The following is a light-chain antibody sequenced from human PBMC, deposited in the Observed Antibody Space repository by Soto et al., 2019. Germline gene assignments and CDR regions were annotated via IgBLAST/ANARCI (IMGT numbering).Light chain of an antibody. CDR2: AAS. J-gene: IGKJ3*01. CDR3: HHYDNSPPFP. V-gene: IGKV3-20*01. CDR1: QTINNRY. Sequence: EIVLTQSPCTLSLSPGERAILSCRASQTINNRYLAWYQQTPGRAPRLLIHAASSRAAGIPDRFSGSGSGTDFTLTINRLEPEDFAVYYCHHYDNSPPFPFGPGTTVDI.